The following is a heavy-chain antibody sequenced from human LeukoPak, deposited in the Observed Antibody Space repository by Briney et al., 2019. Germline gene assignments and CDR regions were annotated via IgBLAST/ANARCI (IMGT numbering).Heavy chain of an antibody. Sequence: PSETLSLTCTVSGGSISSYYWSWIRQPPGKGLEWIGYIYYSGSTNYNPSLKSRVTISVDTSKNQFSLKLSSVTAADTAVYYCARGGPYYYDSSGYSGNYYYYYYMDVWGKGTTVTISS. D-gene: IGHD3-22*01. CDR3: ARGGPYYYDSSGYSGNYYYYYYMDV. J-gene: IGHJ6*03. CDR2: IYYSGST. CDR1: GGSISSYY. V-gene: IGHV4-59*01.